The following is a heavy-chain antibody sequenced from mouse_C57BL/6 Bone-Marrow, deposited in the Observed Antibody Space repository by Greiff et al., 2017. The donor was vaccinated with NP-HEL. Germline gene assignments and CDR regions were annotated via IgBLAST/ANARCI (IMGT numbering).Heavy chain of an antibody. CDR3: TTNWDWYFDV. CDR2: IDPENGDT. J-gene: IGHJ1*03. V-gene: IGHV14-4*01. D-gene: IGHD4-1*01. CDR1: GFNIQDDY. Sequence: EVQLQQSGAELVRPGASVKLSCTASGFNIQDDYMHWVKQRPEQGLEWIGWIDPENGDTEYASKFQGKATITADTSSNTAYLQLSSLTSEDTAVYYCTTNWDWYFDVWGTGTTVTVSS.